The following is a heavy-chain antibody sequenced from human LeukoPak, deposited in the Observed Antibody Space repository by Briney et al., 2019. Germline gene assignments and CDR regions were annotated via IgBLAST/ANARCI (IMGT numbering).Heavy chain of an antibody. D-gene: IGHD5-18*01. Sequence: KPSATLSLTCTGSGGSISSYYWGWIRQPPGEGLEWIGYIYYSGSTNYNPSLKSRVTISVDTSKNQFSLKLSSVTAADTAVYYCARLRIQLWGDYYYYMDVWGKGTTVTVSS. CDR2: IYYSGST. CDR3: ARLRIQLWGDYYYYMDV. CDR1: GGSISSYY. V-gene: IGHV4-59*01. J-gene: IGHJ6*03.